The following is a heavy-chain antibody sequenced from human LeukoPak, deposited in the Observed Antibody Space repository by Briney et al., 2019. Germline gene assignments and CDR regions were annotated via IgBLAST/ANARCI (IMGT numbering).Heavy chain of an antibody. CDR3: ARDFWIQPFDWFDP. D-gene: IGHD5-18*01. Sequence: PGGSLRLSCAASGFTFSSYSMNWVRQAPGKGLEWVSYISYSSSMVFYADSVKGRFTVSRDNAKDSLYLQMNSLRAEDTAVYYCARDFWIQPFDWFDPWGQGTLVTVSS. V-gene: IGHV3-48*01. J-gene: IGHJ5*02. CDR1: GFTFSSYS. CDR2: ISYSSSMV.